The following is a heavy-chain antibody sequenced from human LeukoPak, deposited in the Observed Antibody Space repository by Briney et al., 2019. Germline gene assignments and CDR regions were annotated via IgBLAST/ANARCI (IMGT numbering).Heavy chain of an antibody. V-gene: IGHV3-53*01. CDR2: IYSGGST. D-gene: IGHD3-3*01. J-gene: IGHJ6*02. CDR1: GFTVSNNY. CDR3: AKLLRFLEWLLPHNYYYGMDV. Sequence: PGGSLRLSCVVSGFTVSNNYMSWVRQAPRKGLEWVSLIYSGGSTYYADSVKGRFTISRDNSKNTLYLQMNSLRAEDTAVYYCAKLLRFLEWLLPHNYYYGMDVWGQGTTVTVSS.